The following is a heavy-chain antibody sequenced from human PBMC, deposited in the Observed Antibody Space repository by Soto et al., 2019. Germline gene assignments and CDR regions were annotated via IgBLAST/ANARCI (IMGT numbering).Heavy chain of an antibody. V-gene: IGHV4-4*02. CDR3: ARAEGRPTYYSDSTGYYLHFDY. J-gene: IGHJ4*02. CDR1: GGFIRSSNW. D-gene: IGHD3-22*01. CDR2: IFHSGSS. Sequence: QVHLQASGPGLVKPSGTLSLTCAVSGGFIRSSNWWSWVRQSPGKGLEWIGEIFHSGSSNYNPSIRSRVTMTVDKSKNQFALKLSSVTAADTAVYYCARAEGRPTYYSDSTGYYLHFDYWGQGTLVTVSS.